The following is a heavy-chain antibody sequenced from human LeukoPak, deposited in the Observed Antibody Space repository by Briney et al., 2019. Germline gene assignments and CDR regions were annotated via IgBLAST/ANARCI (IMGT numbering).Heavy chain of an antibody. CDR1: GGSISSSSYY. V-gene: IGHV4-39*01. J-gene: IGHJ5*02. CDR3: ARREPMTTVTTGFDP. CDR2: IYYSGST. D-gene: IGHD4-17*01. Sequence: SETLSLTCTVSGGSISSSSYYWGWIRQPPGKGLEWIGSIYYSGSTYYNLSLKSRVTISVDTSKNQFSLKLSSVTAADTAVYYCARREPMTTVTTGFDPWGQGTLVTVSS.